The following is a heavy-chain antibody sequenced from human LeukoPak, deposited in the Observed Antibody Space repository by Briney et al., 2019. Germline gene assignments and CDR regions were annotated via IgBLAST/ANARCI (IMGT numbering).Heavy chain of an antibody. CDR3: ARSQTRLGIGYGFDI. CDR2: IYYSGST. J-gene: IGHJ3*02. D-gene: IGHD7-27*01. V-gene: IGHV4-39*01. Sequence: IYYSGSTYYNPSLKSRVTISVDTSKNQFSLKLSSVTAADTAVYYCARSQTRLGIGYGFDIWGQGTMVTVSS.